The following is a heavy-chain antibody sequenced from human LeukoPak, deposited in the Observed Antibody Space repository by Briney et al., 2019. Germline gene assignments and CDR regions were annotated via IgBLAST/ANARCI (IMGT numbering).Heavy chain of an antibody. Sequence: ASVKVSCKGSGYTFTSYDINWVRQATGPGLEWMGWMNPKSGNTGYAQKFQGRVTMTRDTSISTAYMELGSLRSEDTAVYYCARVTGSIDYWGQGTLVTVSS. CDR2: MNPKSGNT. D-gene: IGHD1-26*01. CDR1: GYTFTSYD. V-gene: IGHV1-8*01. J-gene: IGHJ4*02. CDR3: ARVTGSIDY.